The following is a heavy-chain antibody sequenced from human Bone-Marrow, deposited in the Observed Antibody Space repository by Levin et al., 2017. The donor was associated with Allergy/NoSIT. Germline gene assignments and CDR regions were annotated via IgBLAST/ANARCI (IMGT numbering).Heavy chain of an antibody. Sequence: ASVKVSCKASGYTFTSYYMHWVRQAPGQGLEWMGIINPSGGSTSYAQKFQGRVTMTRDTSTSTVYMELSSLRSEDTAVYYCARDPFISRYDFWSGYYRNYFDYWGQGTLVTVSS. CDR1: GYTFTSYY. J-gene: IGHJ4*02. CDR2: INPSGGST. D-gene: IGHD3-3*01. V-gene: IGHV1-46*01. CDR3: ARDPFISRYDFWSGYYRNYFDY.